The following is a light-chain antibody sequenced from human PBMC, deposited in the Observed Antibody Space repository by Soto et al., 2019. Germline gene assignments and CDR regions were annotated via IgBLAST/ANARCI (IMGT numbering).Light chain of an antibody. J-gene: IGLJ1*01. Sequence: QSALTQPPSASGSPGQSVTISCTGTSSDVGCYNYVSWYQQHPGKAPKLMIYEVSQRPSGVPDRFSGSKSGNTASLTVSGLQAEDEDDYYCSSYAGSNNVFGTGTKLTVL. CDR3: SSYAGSNNV. V-gene: IGLV2-8*01. CDR2: EVS. CDR1: SSDVGCYNY.